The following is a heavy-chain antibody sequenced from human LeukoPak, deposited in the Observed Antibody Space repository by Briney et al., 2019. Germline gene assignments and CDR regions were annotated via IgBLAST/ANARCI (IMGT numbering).Heavy chain of an antibody. Sequence: SQTLSLTCAISGDRVSSNSASRSWIRQPPSGGLEWVGRTYYTSKYYNDYAPPVKGRITINPATSKNQAYLQLNSLTPEQTAVYYFARRYYCSSSSCYMSFDYWGQGTLVTVSS. CDR2: TYYTSKYYN. CDR1: GDRVSSNSAS. D-gene: IGHD2-2*02. J-gene: IGHJ4*02. CDR3: ARRYYCSSSSCYMSFDY. V-gene: IGHV6-1*01.